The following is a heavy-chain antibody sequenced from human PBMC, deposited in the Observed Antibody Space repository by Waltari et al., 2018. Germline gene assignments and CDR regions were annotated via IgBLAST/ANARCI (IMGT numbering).Heavy chain of an antibody. V-gene: IGHV2-26*01. CDR3: AQLRWSAYFPF. Sequence: QVTLKESGPVLVKPTETLTLTCTVSGFSLSNARMGVSWIRQPPGKALEWLAHIFSNEDKSYRTSLKSRLTISKDTSKSHVVLTMTNTEPVDTAKYYRAQLRWSAYFPFRGQGTLVTVSS. D-gene: IGHD3-3*01. J-gene: IGHJ4*02. CDR2: IFSNEDK. CDR1: GFSLSNARMG.